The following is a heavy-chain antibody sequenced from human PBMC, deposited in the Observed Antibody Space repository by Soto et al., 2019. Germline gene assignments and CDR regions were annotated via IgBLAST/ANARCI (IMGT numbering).Heavy chain of an antibody. CDR2: IRSKAYGGTT. Sequence: TFSSYSMHWFRQAPGKGLEWVGFIRSKAYGGTTEYAASVKGRFTISRDDSKSIAYLQMNSLKTEDTAVYYCTREGSSWYYYYYGMDVWGQGTTITVSS. V-gene: IGHV3-49*03. CDR1: TFSSYS. D-gene: IGHD6-13*01. J-gene: IGHJ6*02. CDR3: TREGSSWYYYYYGMDV.